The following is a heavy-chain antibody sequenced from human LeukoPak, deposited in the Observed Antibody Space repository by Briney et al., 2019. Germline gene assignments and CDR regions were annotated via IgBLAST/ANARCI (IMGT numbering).Heavy chain of an antibody. V-gene: IGHV3-7*01. J-gene: IGHJ4*02. Sequence: GGSLRLSCAASGCTFSSYWMSWVRQAPGKGLEWVANIKQDGSEKYYVDSVKGRFTISRDNAKNSLYLQMNSLRAEDTAVYYCARSWDYWGQGTLVTVSS. CDR1: GCTFSSYW. CDR2: IKQDGSEK. CDR3: ARSWDY.